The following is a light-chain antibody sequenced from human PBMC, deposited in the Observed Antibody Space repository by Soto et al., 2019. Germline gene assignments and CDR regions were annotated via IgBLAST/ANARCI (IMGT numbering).Light chain of an antibody. CDR1: SSDVGGYNY. J-gene: IGLJ1*01. CDR2: DVS. CDR3: CSYAGSYTFV. V-gene: IGLV2-11*01. Sequence: QSVLTQPRSVSGSPGQSVTISCTGTSSDVGGYNYVSWYQQHPGKAPKLMIYDVSKRPSGVPDRFSGSKSGNTASLTISGIQAEDEAAYYCCSYAGSYTFVFGTGTKLTV.